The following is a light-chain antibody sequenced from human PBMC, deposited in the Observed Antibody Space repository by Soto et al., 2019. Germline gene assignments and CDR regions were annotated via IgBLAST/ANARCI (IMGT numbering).Light chain of an antibody. J-gene: IGKJ1*01. CDR2: QAS. V-gene: IGKV1-5*03. Sequence: DIPMTQSPSTLSASVGDRLIITCRASQSVSTSLAWYQQKPGIAPKLLIYQASSLENGVPSRFSGSGSGTEFTLTISSLQPDDFATYYCQQYNSYRTFGQGTKVEIK. CDR3: QQYNSYRT. CDR1: QSVSTS.